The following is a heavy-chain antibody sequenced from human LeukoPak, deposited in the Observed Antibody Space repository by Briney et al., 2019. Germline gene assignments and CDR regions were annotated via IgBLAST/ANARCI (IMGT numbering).Heavy chain of an antibody. CDR2: ISGSGGST. Sequence: GGSLRLSCAASGFTFSSYAMSWVRQAPGKGLEWVSAISGSGGSTYYADSVKGRFTISRDNSKNTLYLQMNSLRAEDTAVYYCAKSRPDFWSGSDYYYYMDVWGKGTTVTVSS. J-gene: IGHJ6*03. CDR3: AKSRPDFWSGSDYYYYMDV. CDR1: GFTFSSYA. V-gene: IGHV3-23*01. D-gene: IGHD3-3*01.